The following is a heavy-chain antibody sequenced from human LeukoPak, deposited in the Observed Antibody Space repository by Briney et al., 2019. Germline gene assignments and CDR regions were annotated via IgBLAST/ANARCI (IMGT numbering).Heavy chain of an antibody. Sequence: PGGSLRLSCAASGFTFSSYGMHWVRQAPGKGLEWVAAISYDGSNKYYADSVKGRFTISRDNSKNTLYLQMNSLRAEDTAVYYCAKGPGIAVKNWFDPWGQGTLVTVSS. CDR1: GFTFSSYG. D-gene: IGHD6-19*01. V-gene: IGHV3-30*18. J-gene: IGHJ5*02. CDR3: AKGPGIAVKNWFDP. CDR2: ISYDGSNK.